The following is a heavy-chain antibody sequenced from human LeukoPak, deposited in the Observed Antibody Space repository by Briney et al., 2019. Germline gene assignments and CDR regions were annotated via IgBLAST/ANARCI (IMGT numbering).Heavy chain of an antibody. V-gene: IGHV4-39*01. CDR3: ATNKYSYYSMDV. J-gene: IGHJ6*03. CDR1: GGSIRSSSYY. CDR2: IYYSGST. Sequence: KPSETLSLTCTVSGGSIRSSSYYWGWIRQPPGKGLEWIGSIYYSGSTYYNPSLKSRVTISVDTSKNQFSLKLSSVTDADTAVYYCATNKYSYYSMDVWGKGTTVTVSS.